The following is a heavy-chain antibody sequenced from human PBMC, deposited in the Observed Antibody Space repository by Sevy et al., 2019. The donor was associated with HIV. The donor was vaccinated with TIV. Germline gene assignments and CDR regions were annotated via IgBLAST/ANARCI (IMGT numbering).Heavy chain of an antibody. CDR3: ARDLEFYDYGDYGPAFMPDY. J-gene: IGHJ4*02. CDR1: GFTFSTYG. Sequence: GGSLRLSCAASGFTFSTYGMRWVRQAPGKGLEWVAVIWFDGSNTYYADSVKGRFTISRDIVKNTLHLQMNSLRAEDTAVYYCARDLEFYDYGDYGPAFMPDYWGQGTLVTVS. D-gene: IGHD4-17*01. V-gene: IGHV3-33*01. CDR2: IWFDGSNT.